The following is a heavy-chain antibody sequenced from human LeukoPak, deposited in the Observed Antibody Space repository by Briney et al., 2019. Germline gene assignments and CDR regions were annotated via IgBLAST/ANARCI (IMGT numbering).Heavy chain of an antibody. CDR1: GGSISSGGYS. D-gene: IGHD2-2*02. Sequence: SQTLSLTCAVSGGSISSGGYSWSWIRQPPGKGLEWIGYIYHSGSTYYNPSLKSRVTMSVDTSKNQFSLKLSSVTAADTAVYYCAREVKYCSSTSCYMVDWFDPWGQGTLVTVSS. CDR2: IYHSGST. CDR3: AREVKYCSSTSCYMVDWFDP. J-gene: IGHJ5*02. V-gene: IGHV4-30-2*01.